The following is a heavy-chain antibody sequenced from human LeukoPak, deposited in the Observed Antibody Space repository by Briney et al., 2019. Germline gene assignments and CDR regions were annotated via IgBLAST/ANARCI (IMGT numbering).Heavy chain of an antibody. CDR1: GGSFSGYY. D-gene: IGHD5-24*01. Sequence: SETLSLTCAVYGGSFSGYYWSWIRQPPGKGLEWIGEINHSGSTNYNPSLKSRVTISVDTSKNQFSLMLSSVTAADTAVYYCATEMATAIDYWGQGTLVTVSS. CDR2: INHSGST. J-gene: IGHJ4*02. CDR3: ATEMATAIDY. V-gene: IGHV4-34*01.